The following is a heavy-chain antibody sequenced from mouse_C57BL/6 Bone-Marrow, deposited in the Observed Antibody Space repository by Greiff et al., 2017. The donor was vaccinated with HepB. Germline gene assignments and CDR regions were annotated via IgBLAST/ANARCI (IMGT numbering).Heavy chain of an antibody. CDR2: INPNNGGT. CDR1: GYTFTDYY. V-gene: IGHV1-26*01. D-gene: IGHD1-1*01. Sequence: VQLQQSGPELVKPGASVKISCKASGYTFTDYYMNWVKQSHGKSLEWIGDINPNNGGTSYNQKFKGKATLTVDKSSSTAYMELRSLTSEDSAVYYCAAYYYGSSYGGDLFDYWGQGTTLTVSS. J-gene: IGHJ2*01. CDR3: AAYYYGSSYGGDLFDY.